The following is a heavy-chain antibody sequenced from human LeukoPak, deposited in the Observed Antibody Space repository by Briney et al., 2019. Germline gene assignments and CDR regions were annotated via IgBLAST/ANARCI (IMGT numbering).Heavy chain of an antibody. V-gene: IGHV4-59*01. CDR1: GGSISSYY. CDR2: IYYGGST. D-gene: IGHD6-19*01. Sequence: SETLSLTCTVSGGSISSYYWSWIRQPPGKGLEWIGYIYYGGSTNYNPSLKSRVTISVDTSKNQFSLKLSSVTAADTAVYYCAGGYSSGWYGDWGQGTLVTVSS. CDR3: AGGYSSGWYGD. J-gene: IGHJ4*02.